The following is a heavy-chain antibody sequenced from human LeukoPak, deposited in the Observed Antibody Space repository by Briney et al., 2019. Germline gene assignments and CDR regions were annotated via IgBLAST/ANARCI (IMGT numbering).Heavy chain of an antibody. CDR3: VRGGSHSGYDY. Sequence: ASVKVSCKASGYTFNSHDFTWVRQAPGQGLEWVGWISGHNGNTNYAQKLQGRVTMTTDTFTSTAYVELRSLRSDDTAVYYCVRGGSHSGYDYWGQGTLVTVSS. D-gene: IGHD1-26*01. J-gene: IGHJ4*02. CDR1: GYTFNSHD. V-gene: IGHV1-18*01. CDR2: ISGHNGNT.